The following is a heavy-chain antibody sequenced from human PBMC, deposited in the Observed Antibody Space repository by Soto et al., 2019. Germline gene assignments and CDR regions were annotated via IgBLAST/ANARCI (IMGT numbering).Heavy chain of an antibody. CDR2: ISAYNGNT. D-gene: IGHD3-3*01. V-gene: IGHV1-18*01. CDR1: GYTFTSYG. J-gene: IGHJ4*02. Sequence: QVQLVQSGAEVKKPGASVKVSCKASGYTFTSYGISWVRQAPGQGLEWMGWISAYNGNTNYAQKLQGRVTMTTDTSMSTAYMELRSLRSDDTAVYYFARDRYDFWTGLRPFDYWGQGTLVTVSS. CDR3: ARDRYDFWTGLRPFDY.